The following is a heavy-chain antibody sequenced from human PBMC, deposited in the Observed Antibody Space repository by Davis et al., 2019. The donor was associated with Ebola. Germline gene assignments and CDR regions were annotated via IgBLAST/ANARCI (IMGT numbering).Heavy chain of an antibody. CDR2: IKQDGSEK. J-gene: IGHJ4*02. Sequence: GESLKISCAASGFTFSSYWMSWVRQAPGKGLEWVANIKQDGSEKYYVDSVKGRFTISRDNAKNSLYLQMNSLRAEDTAVYYCARAGDIVVVVAAPLDYWGQGTLVTVSS. V-gene: IGHV3-7*01. D-gene: IGHD2-15*01. CDR1: GFTFSSYW. CDR3: ARAGDIVVVVAAPLDY.